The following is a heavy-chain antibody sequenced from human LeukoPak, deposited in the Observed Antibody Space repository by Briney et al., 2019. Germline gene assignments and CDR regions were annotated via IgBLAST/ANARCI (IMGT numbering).Heavy chain of an antibody. CDR2: ISGSNGNT. J-gene: IGHJ4*02. CDR1: GYTFTRYG. V-gene: IGHV1-18*01. CDR3: ARGGSGSYFDY. D-gene: IGHD1-26*01. Sequence: ASVKVSCKASGYTFTRYGMSWVRQAPGQGLEWMGWISGSNGNTNYAQKLQGRVTMTIDTSTSTAYMELSSLRSEDTAVYYCARGGSGSYFDYWGQGTLVTVSS.